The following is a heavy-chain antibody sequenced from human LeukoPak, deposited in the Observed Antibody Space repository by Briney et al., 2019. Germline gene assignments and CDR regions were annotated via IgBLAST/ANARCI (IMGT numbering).Heavy chain of an antibody. CDR1: GYTFTSHY. V-gene: IGHV1-46*01. J-gene: IGHJ6*03. CDR2: INPSGGST. Sequence: ASVKVSCKASGYTFTSHYMHWVRQAPGQGLEWMGIINPSGGSTNYAQKFQGRVTMTRDTSTSTVYMELSSLRSEDTAVFYCAREFMKTVWSGTYYYYYMDVWGKGTTVTVSS. CDR3: AREFMKTVWSGTYYYYYMDV. D-gene: IGHD3-3*01.